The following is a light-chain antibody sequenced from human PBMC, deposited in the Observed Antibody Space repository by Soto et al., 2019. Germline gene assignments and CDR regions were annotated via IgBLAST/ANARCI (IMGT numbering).Light chain of an antibody. CDR2: ANS. V-gene: IGLV1-40*01. Sequence: QSVLTQPPSVSGAPGQTVTISCTGGSSNIGAGYDVHWYQQIPGTAPKLLIYANSNRPSGVPDRFSGSKSGPSASLAVTGLQAEDEADYYCQSYDSRLSGYVVFGGGTQLTVL. CDR3: QSYDSRLSGYVV. J-gene: IGLJ2*01. CDR1: SSNIGAGYD.